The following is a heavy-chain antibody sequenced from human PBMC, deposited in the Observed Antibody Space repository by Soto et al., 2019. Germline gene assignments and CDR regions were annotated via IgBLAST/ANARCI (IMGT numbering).Heavy chain of an antibody. CDR1: XXTFSXYW. V-gene: IGHV3-74*01. D-gene: IGHD1-26*01. Sequence: EVQLVESGGGLVQPGGSLTLSCAASXXTFSXYWMHWVRQAPGKGVVWVSRMNPDGRGTNYADSVKGRFTISRDNAKNKLYLQMNSLRPEDTAVYYCARVGQGAWYFDLWGRGTLVTVSS. CDR2: MNPDGRGT. J-gene: IGHJ2*01. CDR3: ARVGQGAWYFDL.